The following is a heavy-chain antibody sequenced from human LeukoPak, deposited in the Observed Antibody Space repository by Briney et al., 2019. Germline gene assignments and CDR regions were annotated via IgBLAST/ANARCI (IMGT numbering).Heavy chain of an antibody. D-gene: IGHD2-2*01. CDR1: GYTFTSYG. V-gene: IGHV1-18*01. CDR2: ISAYNGNT. CDR3: ARDRYCSSTSCYGFNYYYYYYMDV. Sequence: ASVKVSCKASGYTFTSYGISWVRQAPGQGLEWMGWISAYNGNTNYAQKFQGRVTITADKSTSTAYMELSSLRSEDTAVYYCARDRYCSSTSCYGFNYYYYYYMDVWDKGTTVTVSS. J-gene: IGHJ6*03.